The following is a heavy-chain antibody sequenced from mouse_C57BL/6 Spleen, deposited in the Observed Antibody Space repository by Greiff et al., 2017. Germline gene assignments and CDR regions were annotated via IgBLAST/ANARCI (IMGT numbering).Heavy chain of an antibody. CDR2: IDPSDSYT. D-gene: IGHD1-1*01. CDR3: AVIYCGSSWFAY. J-gene: IGHJ3*01. V-gene: IGHV1-59*01. Sequence: VQLQQPGAELVRPGTSVKLSCKASGYTFTSYWMHWVKQRPGQGLEWIGVIDPSDSYTNYNQKFKGNATLTVDTSSSTAYMQLSSLTSEDSAVYYCAVIYCGSSWFAYGGQGTLVTVSA. CDR1: GYTFTSYW.